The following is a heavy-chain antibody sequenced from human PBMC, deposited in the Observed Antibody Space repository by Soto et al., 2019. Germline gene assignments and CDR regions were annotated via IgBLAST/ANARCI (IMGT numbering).Heavy chain of an antibody. Sequence: QVFLVQSGAEVKKPGASVKVSCKTSGYTFTTYYMHWVRQAPGQGLEWMGIINPSDGSTYSAQKFQGRVTMPRDTSTGTVYLELSSLRAEDSAMYYCVRDRFGYGDSGDWGQGTLVTVSS. V-gene: IGHV1-46*01. J-gene: IGHJ4*02. CDR1: GYTFTTYY. D-gene: IGHD4-17*01. CDR2: INPSDGST. CDR3: VRDRFGYGDSGD.